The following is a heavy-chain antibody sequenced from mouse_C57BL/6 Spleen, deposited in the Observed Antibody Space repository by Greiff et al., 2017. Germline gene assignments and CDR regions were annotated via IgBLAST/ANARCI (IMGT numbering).Heavy chain of an antibody. CDR3: ARDYYGRHFDV. V-gene: IGHV1-82*01. J-gene: IGHJ1*03. D-gene: IGHD1-1*01. CDR1: GYAFSSSW. CDR2: IYPGDGDT. Sequence: QVQLQQSGPELVKPGASVKISCKASGYAFSSSWMNWVKQRPGKGLEWIGRIYPGDGDTNYNGKFKGKATLTADKSSSTAYMQLSSLTSEDSAVYFCARDYYGRHFDVWGTGTTVTVSS.